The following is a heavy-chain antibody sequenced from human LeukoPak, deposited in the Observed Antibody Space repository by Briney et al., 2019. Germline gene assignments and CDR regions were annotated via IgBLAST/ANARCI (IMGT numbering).Heavy chain of an antibody. CDR1: GFTFNNYA. J-gene: IGHJ4*02. V-gene: IGHV3-23*01. CDR3: AKQARYSNFWSGYLYYFDY. D-gene: IGHD3-3*01. CDR2: FVGGDTT. Sequence: PGGSLRLSCAASGFTFNNYAASWVRQAPGKGLEWVSAFVGGDTTYYADSVKGRFTISRDNSRNTLYLQMNTLRAEGTAVYYCAKQARYSNFWSGYLYYFDYWGQGTLVTVSS.